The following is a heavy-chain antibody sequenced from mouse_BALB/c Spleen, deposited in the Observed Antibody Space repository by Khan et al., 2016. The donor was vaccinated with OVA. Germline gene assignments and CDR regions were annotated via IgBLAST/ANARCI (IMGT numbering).Heavy chain of an antibody. Sequence: QVRLQQSGPGLVAPSQSLSITCTVSGFSLTGYGVNWVRQPPGKGLEWLGMIWGDGSTDYNSALKSRLSISKDNSKSQVFLKMNSLQTDDTAMDYCASAYYGNYREAMDYWGQGTSVTVSS. CDR2: IWGDGST. CDR1: GFSLTGYG. V-gene: IGHV2-6-7*01. CDR3: ASAYYGNYREAMDY. D-gene: IGHD2-10*01. J-gene: IGHJ4*01.